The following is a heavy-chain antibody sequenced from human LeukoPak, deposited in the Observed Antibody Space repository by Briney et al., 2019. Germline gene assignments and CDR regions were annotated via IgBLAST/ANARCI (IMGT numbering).Heavy chain of an antibody. CDR2: ISSSGSTI. CDR1: GFTFSSYE. CDR3: ARALYYYDSTGGFDY. D-gene: IGHD3-22*01. V-gene: IGHV3-48*03. Sequence: PGGSLRLSCAASGFTFSSYEMNWVRQAPGKGLEWVSYISSSGSTIYYADSVKGRFTISRDNAKNSLYLQMNSLRAEDTAVYYCARALYYYDSTGGFDYWGQGTLVTVSS. J-gene: IGHJ4*02.